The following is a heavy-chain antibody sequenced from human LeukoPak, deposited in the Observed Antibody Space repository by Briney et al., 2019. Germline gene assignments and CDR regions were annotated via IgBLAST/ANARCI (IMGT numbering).Heavy chain of an antibody. Sequence: PSETLSLTCTVSGGSISSGGYYWSWTRQHPGKGLEWIGYIYYSGSTYYNPSLKSRVTISVDTSKNQFSLKLSSVTAADTAVYYCARERDYYDSSGYPVLWGQGTLVTVSS. CDR3: ARERDYYDSSGYPVL. V-gene: IGHV4-31*03. CDR2: IYYSGST. D-gene: IGHD3-22*01. CDR1: GGSISSGGYY. J-gene: IGHJ4*02.